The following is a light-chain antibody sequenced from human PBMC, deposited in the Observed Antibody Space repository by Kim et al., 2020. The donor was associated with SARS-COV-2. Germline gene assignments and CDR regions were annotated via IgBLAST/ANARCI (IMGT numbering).Light chain of an antibody. CDR1: QSIGSN. Sequence: EIVMTQSPATLSVSPGERATLYCRASQSIGSNLAWYQQKPGQAPRLLIYGASTRATGIPARFSGSGSGTEFTLTISSLQSEDFAVYYCHQYNYWPPWTFGQGTKVDIK. CDR2: GAS. J-gene: IGKJ1*01. CDR3: HQYNYWPPWT. V-gene: IGKV3-15*01.